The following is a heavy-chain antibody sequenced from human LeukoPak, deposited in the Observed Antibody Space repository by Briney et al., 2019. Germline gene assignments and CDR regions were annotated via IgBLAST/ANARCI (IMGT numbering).Heavy chain of an antibody. Sequence: GGSLRLSCAASGFTFSNAWMSWVRQAPGKGLEWVGHIKSKADGGTTDYAAPVKGRFTISRDDSKNTLYLQMNSLKTEDTAVYYCTTEYYSYGYSYWGQGTLVTVSS. CDR2: IKSKADGGTT. V-gene: IGHV3-15*01. D-gene: IGHD5-18*01. CDR3: TTEYYSYGYSY. CDR1: GFTFSNAW. J-gene: IGHJ4*02.